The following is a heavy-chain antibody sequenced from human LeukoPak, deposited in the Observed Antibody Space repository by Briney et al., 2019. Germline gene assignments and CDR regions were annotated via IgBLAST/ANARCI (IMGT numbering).Heavy chain of an antibody. CDR1: GFTFSSYW. CDR3: ARAQHYYDSSGHSAGY. D-gene: IGHD3-22*01. J-gene: IGHJ4*02. V-gene: IGHV3-7*01. CDR2: IKQDGSEK. Sequence: GGSLRLSCAASGFTFSSYWMSWVRQAPGKGLEWVANIKQDGSEKYYVDSVKGRFTISRDNAKNSLYLQMNSLRAEDTAVYYCARAQHYYDSSGHSAGYWGQGTLVTVSS.